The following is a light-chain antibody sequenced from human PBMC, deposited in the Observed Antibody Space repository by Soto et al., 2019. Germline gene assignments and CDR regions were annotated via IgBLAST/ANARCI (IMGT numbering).Light chain of an antibody. CDR2: GAS. CDR3: QQYNDWPPLT. Sequence: EIVMTQSPATLSVSPGERDTLSCRASQSVSSNLAWYQQKPGQPPRLVIYGASTRATGVPARFRGSGSGTEFTLTISSLQSEDFAVYYCQQYNDWPPLTFGQGTRLEIK. J-gene: IGKJ5*01. V-gene: IGKV3-15*01. CDR1: QSVSSN.